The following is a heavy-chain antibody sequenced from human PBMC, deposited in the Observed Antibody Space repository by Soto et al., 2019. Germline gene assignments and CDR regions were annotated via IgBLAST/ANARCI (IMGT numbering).Heavy chain of an antibody. CDR1: GGSISSGGYS. CDR2: IYHSGST. J-gene: IGHJ5*02. Sequence: QLQLQESGSGLVKPSQTLSLTCAVSGGSISSGGYSWSWIRQPPGKGLEWIGYIYHSGSTYYNPSPKSRVTISVDRSKNQFSLKLSAAAAADTAVYYCARGVGYHGSGSTNWFDPWGQGTLVTVSS. D-gene: IGHD3-10*01. V-gene: IGHV4-30-2*01. CDR3: ARGVGYHGSGSTNWFDP.